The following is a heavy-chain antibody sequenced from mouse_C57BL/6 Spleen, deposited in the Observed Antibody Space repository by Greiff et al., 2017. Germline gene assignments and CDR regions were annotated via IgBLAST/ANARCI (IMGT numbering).Heavy chain of an antibody. D-gene: IGHD2-4*01. CDR3: AGGNDYAPY. V-gene: IGHV1-80*01. J-gene: IGHJ3*01. Sequence: VHLVESGAELVKPGASVKISCKASGYAFSSYWMNWVKQRPGKGLEWIGQIYPGDGDTNYNGKFKGKATLTADKSSSTAYMQLSSLTSEDSAIYFCAGGNDYAPYWGQGTLVTVSA. CDR1: GYAFSSYW. CDR2: IYPGDGDT.